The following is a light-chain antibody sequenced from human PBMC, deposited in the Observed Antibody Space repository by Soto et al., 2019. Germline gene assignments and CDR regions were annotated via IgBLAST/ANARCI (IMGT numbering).Light chain of an antibody. Sequence: EIVLTQSPGTLSLSPGERATLSCRASQSVSSNNLAWYQQRPGQAPRVLIYGASKRATGIPDRFSGSGSGTDFSLTISRLEPEDFAVYYCHQYDNAPQTYGQGTKVDIK. CDR3: HQYDNAPQT. CDR2: GAS. CDR1: QSVSSNN. V-gene: IGKV3-20*01. J-gene: IGKJ2*01.